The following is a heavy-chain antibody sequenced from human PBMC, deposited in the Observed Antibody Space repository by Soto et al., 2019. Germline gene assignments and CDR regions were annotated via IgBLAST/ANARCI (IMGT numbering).Heavy chain of an antibody. Sequence: SETLSLTCTVSGGSISSISYYWGWIRQPPGKGLEWIGSIYYSGSTYYNPSLKSRVTISVDTSKNQFSLKLSSVTAADTAVYYCARHLAAAGNYYYYYGMDVWGQGTTVTVSS. V-gene: IGHV4-39*01. CDR3: ARHLAAAGNYYYYYGMDV. CDR1: GGSISSISYY. J-gene: IGHJ6*02. CDR2: IYYSGST. D-gene: IGHD6-13*01.